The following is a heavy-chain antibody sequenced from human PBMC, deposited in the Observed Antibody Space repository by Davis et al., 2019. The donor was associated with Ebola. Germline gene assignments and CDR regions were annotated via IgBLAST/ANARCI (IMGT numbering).Heavy chain of an antibody. D-gene: IGHD4-17*01. Sequence: SLKSRVTISVDTSKNQFSLKLSSVTAADTAVYYCARTYGDYVFLQWYFDLWGRGTLVTVSS. J-gene: IGHJ2*01. CDR3: ARTYGDYVFLQWYFDL. V-gene: IGHV4-59*01.